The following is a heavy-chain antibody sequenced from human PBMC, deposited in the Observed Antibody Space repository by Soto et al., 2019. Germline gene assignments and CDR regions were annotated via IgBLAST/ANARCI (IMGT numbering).Heavy chain of an antibody. Sequence: LSLTCSVSGTSIRGYYWTWIRQPPGTGLQRIGYIYYTGTTKYNPSLKSRVTISVDTSKNQFSLMLNSVIAADTAIYYCAREVSSFGSNHFDSWGQGALVTVSS. CDR3: AREVSSFGSNHFDS. D-gene: IGHD3-10*01. CDR2: IYYTGTT. CDR1: GTSIRGYY. V-gene: IGHV4-59*01. J-gene: IGHJ4*02.